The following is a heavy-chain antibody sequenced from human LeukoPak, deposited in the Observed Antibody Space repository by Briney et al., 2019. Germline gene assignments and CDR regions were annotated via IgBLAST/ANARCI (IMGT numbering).Heavy chain of an antibody. CDR2: INWNGGST. CDR1: GFTFSRYG. D-gene: IGHD2-15*01. J-gene: IGHJ3*02. CDR3: ARDTRAYLGAFDI. Sequence: GGSLRLSCAASGFTFSRYGMSWVRQAPGKGLEWVSGINWNGGSTGYADSVKGRFTISRDNAKNSLYLQMNSLRAEDTALYYCARDTRAYLGAFDIWGQGTMVTVSS. V-gene: IGHV3-20*04.